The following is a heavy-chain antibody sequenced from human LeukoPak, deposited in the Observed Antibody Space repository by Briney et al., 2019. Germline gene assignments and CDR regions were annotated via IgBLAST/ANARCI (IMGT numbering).Heavy chain of an antibody. D-gene: IGHD5-24*01. CDR1: GGSVNGFY. J-gene: IGHJ4*02. CDR2: ITHSGVS. CDR3: ARGIYNDYYFDY. Sequence: PSETLSLTCVVYGGSVNGFYWSWIRQPPGKGLEWIGEITHSGVSSYSPSLKGRVTISVDTSKNQFSLKLRSVTAADTAVYYCARGIYNDYYFDYWGQGTLVTVSS. V-gene: IGHV4-34*01.